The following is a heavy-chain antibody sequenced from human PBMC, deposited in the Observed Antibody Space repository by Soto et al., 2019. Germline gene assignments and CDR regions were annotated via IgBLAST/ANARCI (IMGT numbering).Heavy chain of an antibody. D-gene: IGHD2-15*01. CDR3: AAWDISNI. Sequence: WWSLRLSCSGFVFSINTYWMNWIRQTPGKGLEWVANINPEGNAKTYVDPVKGRFFVSRDNTRNSLDLQMTSLRVEDSAIYFCAAWDISNIWGQGILVTVSS. CDR1: VFSINTYW. CDR2: INPEGNAK. J-gene: IGHJ4*02. V-gene: IGHV3-7*01.